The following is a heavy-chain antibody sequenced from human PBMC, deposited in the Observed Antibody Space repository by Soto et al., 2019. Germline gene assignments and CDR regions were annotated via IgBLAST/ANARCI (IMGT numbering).Heavy chain of an antibody. J-gene: IGHJ4*02. Sequence: QVQLVQSGPEVKKPGASVKVSCKASGYTFTSYGISWVRQAPGQGLERMGWISGYNGDTNYAQKFQGRVTMTTDTSTSTAYMELRSLRSDDTAVYYCARAPQPVAGAGIWYWGQGTLVTVSS. CDR2: ISGYNGDT. D-gene: IGHD6-13*01. CDR1: GYTFTSYG. CDR3: ARAPQPVAGAGIWY. V-gene: IGHV1-18*04.